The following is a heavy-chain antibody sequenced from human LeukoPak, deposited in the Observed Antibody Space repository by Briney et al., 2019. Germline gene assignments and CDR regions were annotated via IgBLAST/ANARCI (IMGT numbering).Heavy chain of an antibody. Sequence: SETLSLTCAVYGGSFSGYYWSWIRQPPGKGLEWIGEINHSGSTNYNPSLKSRVTISVDTSKNHFSLKLSSVTAADTAVYYCARFCRYYDSSGYYTNYYYYYMDVWGKGTTVTVSS. V-gene: IGHV4-34*01. J-gene: IGHJ6*03. D-gene: IGHD3-22*01. CDR2: INHSGST. CDR3: ARFCRYYDSSGYYTNYYYYYMDV. CDR1: GGSFSGYY.